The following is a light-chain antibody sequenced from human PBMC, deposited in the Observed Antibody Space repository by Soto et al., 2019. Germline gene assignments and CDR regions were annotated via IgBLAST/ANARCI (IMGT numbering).Light chain of an antibody. CDR1: QDIFNY. J-gene: IGKJ1*01. V-gene: IGKV1-12*01. Sequence: DIQMTQSPSSVSASVGDRVTTTCRASQDIFNYLAWYQQKPGKAPKLLIYAASSLESGVPSRFSGSGSGTEFTLTISSLQPDDFATYYCQQYNSFWTFGQGTKVDIK. CDR2: AAS. CDR3: QQYNSFWT.